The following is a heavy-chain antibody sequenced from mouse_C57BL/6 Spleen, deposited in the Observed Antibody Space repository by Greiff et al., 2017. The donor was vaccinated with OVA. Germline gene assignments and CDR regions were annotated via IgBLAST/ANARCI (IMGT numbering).Heavy chain of an antibody. J-gene: IGHJ2*01. CDR2: INPGSGGT. V-gene: IGHV1-54*01. D-gene: IGHD1-1*01. Sequence: VKLMESGAELVRPGTSVKVSCKASGYAFTNYLIEWVKQRPGQGLEWIGVINPGSGGTNYNEKFKGKATLTADKSSSTAYMQLSSLTSEDSAVYFCATLNYGQYWGQGTTLTVSS. CDR1: GYAFTNYL. CDR3: ATLNYGQY.